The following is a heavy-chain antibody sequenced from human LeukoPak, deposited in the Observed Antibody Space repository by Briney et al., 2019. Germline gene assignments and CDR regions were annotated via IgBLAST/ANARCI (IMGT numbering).Heavy chain of an antibody. Sequence: GRSLRLSCAASGITFRSYGMHWVRQAPGKGLEWVSAISGSIGSTYYADSVKGRFTISRDNSKNTLYLEMNSLRAEDTALYYCAKDVRSGWLQAFDLWGRGTLVTVSS. V-gene: IGHV3-23*01. CDR2: ISGSIGST. CDR1: GITFRSYG. J-gene: IGHJ2*01. D-gene: IGHD5-12*01. CDR3: AKDVRSGWLQAFDL.